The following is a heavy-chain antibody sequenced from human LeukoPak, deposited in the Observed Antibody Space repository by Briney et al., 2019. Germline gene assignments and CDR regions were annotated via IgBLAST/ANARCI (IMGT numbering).Heavy chain of an antibody. V-gene: IGHV3-30*04. CDR1: GFTFSSYA. D-gene: IGHD6-13*01. CDR2: ISYDGSNK. CDR3: ARGKSSSWYFFDAFDI. Sequence: GGSLRLSCAASGFTFSSYAMHWVRQAPGKGLEWVAVISYDGSNKYYADSVKGRFTISRDNSKNTLYLQINSLRAEDTAVYYCARGKSSSWYFFDAFDIWGQGTMVTVSS. J-gene: IGHJ3*02.